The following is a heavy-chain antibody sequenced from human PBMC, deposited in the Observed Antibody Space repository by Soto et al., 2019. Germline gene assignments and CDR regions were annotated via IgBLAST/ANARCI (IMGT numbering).Heavy chain of an antibody. Sequence: XETLSLPCTVSGDSVSTYCWSWIRQPPGKGLEWIAYIYNTGSTNYNPSLKSRVTISLDASKNQFSLKLSSVTAADTAVYYCARGTGASGTYHYYFDDWGPGTLVTVSS. J-gene: IGHJ4*02. CDR2: IYNTGST. V-gene: IGHV4-59*02. CDR1: GDSVSTYC. D-gene: IGHD3-10*01. CDR3: ARGTGASGTYHYYFDD.